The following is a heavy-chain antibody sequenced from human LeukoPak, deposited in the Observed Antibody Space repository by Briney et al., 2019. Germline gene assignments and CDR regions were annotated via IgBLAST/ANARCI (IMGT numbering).Heavy chain of an antibody. V-gene: IGHV1-2*02. D-gene: IGHD6-6*01. Sequence: ASVKVSCKASGYTFTGYYMHWVRQAPGQGLEWMGWINPNSGGTNYAQKFQGRVTMTRDTSIGTAYMELSRLRSDDTAVYYCARWVVMMYSRSYAFDIWGQGTMVTVSS. CDR1: GYTFTGYY. CDR3: ARWVVMMYSRSYAFDI. CDR2: INPNSGGT. J-gene: IGHJ3*02.